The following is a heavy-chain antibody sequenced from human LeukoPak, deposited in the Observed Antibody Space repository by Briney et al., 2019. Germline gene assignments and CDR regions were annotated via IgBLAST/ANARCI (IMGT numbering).Heavy chain of an antibody. Sequence: GGSLRLSCATSGFTFSSYGIYWVRQAPGRGLEWVAVIWYNGSKKHYADSVKGRFTISRDNSKNTLYLQMNSLRAEDTAVYYCARDWNHYFDYWGQGTLVTVPS. D-gene: IGHD1-1*01. V-gene: IGHV3-33*01. CDR1: GFTFSSYG. CDR2: IWYNGSKK. CDR3: ARDWNHYFDY. J-gene: IGHJ4*02.